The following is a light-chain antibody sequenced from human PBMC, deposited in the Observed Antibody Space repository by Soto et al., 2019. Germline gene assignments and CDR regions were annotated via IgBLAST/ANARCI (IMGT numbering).Light chain of an antibody. V-gene: IGLV2-14*02. CDR2: EGI. CDR3: SSYTSSSTKDWV. J-gene: IGLJ3*02. CDR1: SSTVGGFNV. Sequence: QSALTQPASVSGSPGQSITISCTGTSSTVGGFNVVSWYQQHPGKAPKVIIYEGIKRPSGVSNRFSGSNSGSTASLTISGLQAEDEADYYCSSYTSSSTKDWVFGGGTKLTVL.